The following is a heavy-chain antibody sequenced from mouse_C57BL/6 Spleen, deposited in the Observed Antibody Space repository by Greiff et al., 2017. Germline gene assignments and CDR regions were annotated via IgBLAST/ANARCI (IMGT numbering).Heavy chain of an antibody. J-gene: IGHJ2*01. CDR1: GYTFTSYW. V-gene: IGHV1-7*01. CDR2: INPSSGYT. CDR3: ARPGYSNLDD. D-gene: IGHD2-5*01. Sequence: QVQLQQSGAELAKPGASVKLSCKASGYTFTSYWMHWVKQRPGQGLEWIGYINPSSGYTKYNQKFKDKATLTADKSSRTDYMQLSSLTYEDSAVYYCARPGYSNLDDWGQGTTLTVAS.